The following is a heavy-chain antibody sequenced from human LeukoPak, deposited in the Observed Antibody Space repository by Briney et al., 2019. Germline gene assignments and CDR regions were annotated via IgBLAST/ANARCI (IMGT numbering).Heavy chain of an antibody. V-gene: IGHV3-9*01. CDR1: GLTFDDYA. D-gene: IGHD3-22*01. CDR3: AKGSVVVITGYFDY. Sequence: GGSLRLSCAASGLTFDDYAMHWVRQAPGKGLEWVSGISWNSGSIGYADSVKGRFTISRDNAKNSLYLQMNSLRAEDTALYYCAKGSVVVITGYFDYWGQGTLVTVSS. CDR2: ISWNSGSI. J-gene: IGHJ4*02.